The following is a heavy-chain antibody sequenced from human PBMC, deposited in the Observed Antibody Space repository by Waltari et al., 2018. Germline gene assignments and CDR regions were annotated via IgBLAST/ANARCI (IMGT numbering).Heavy chain of an antibody. J-gene: IGHJ4*02. CDR2: INPDGSQK. CDR3: TTLARGESGDY. Sequence: LVQPGGSLRLSCAASGFTFNTYWMKWIRQAPGKGLEWVANINPDGSQKFYVDSVKGRFTVSRDNAQNSLYLQMNNLRAEDTAVYYCTTLARGESGDYWGQGTLVTVSS. D-gene: IGHD3-10*01. V-gene: IGHV3-7*01. CDR1: GFTFNTYW.